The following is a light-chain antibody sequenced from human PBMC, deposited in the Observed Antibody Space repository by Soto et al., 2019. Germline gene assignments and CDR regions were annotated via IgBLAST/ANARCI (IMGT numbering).Light chain of an antibody. CDR2: EVS. CDR3: TSYAGSNNYV. V-gene: IGLV2-8*01. CDR1: SSDVGGYNY. Sequence: QSALTQPPSASGSPGQSVTISCTGTSSDVGGYNYVSWYQQHPGKAPKLMIYEVSKRPSGVPDRFSGSKSGNTASLTVSGLQSEDEADYYSTSYAGSNNYVFGTGTKDTDL. J-gene: IGLJ1*01.